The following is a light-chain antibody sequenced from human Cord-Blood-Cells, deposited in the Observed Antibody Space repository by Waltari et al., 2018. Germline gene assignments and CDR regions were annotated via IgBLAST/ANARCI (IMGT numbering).Light chain of an antibody. J-gene: IGLJ3*02. Sequence: SALTQPASVSGSPGESITISCTGTSSDVGSYNLVSWYQQHPGKAPKLMIYEVSKRPSGVSNRFSGSKSGNTASLTISGLQAEDEADYYCCSYAGSSTWVFGGGIKLTVL. V-gene: IGLV2-23*02. CDR2: EVS. CDR3: CSYAGSSTWV. CDR1: SSDVGSYNL.